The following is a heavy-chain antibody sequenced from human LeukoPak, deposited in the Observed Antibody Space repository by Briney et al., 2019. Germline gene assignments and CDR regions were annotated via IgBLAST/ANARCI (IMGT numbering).Heavy chain of an antibody. CDR2: IYYSGSA. CDR3: ARVNYGSATKEDY. V-gene: IGHV4-34*09. J-gene: IGHJ4*02. Sequence: SETLSLTCAVYGGSFSGYYWSWIRQPPGKGLEWIGYIYYSGSAYYNPSLKSRVTISVDTSENQFSLKLSSVTAADTAVYYCARVNYGSATKEDYWGQGTLVTVSS. CDR1: GGSFSGYY. D-gene: IGHD3-10*01.